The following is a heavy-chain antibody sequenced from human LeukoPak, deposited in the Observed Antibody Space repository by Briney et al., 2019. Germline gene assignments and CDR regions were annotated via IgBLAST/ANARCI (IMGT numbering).Heavy chain of an antibody. J-gene: IGHJ5*02. Sequence: PGGSLRLSRAASGFTFSSYAMSWVRQAPGKGLEWVSAISGSGGSTYYADSVKGRFTISRDNSKNTLYLQMNSLRAEDTAVYYCAKPLLATVTTYNWFDPWGQGTLVTVSS. CDR1: GFTFSSYA. CDR3: AKPLLATVTTYNWFDP. D-gene: IGHD4-11*01. CDR2: ISGSGGST. V-gene: IGHV3-23*01.